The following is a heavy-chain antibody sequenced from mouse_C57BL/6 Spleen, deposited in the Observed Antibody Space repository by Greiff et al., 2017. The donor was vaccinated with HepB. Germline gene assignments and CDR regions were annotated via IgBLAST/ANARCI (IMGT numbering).Heavy chain of an antibody. D-gene: IGHD2-3*01. CDR1: GFNIKDDY. V-gene: IGHV14-4*01. CDR2: IDPENGDT. J-gene: IGHJ3*01. CDR3: TTYDGYSAY. Sequence: EVKLMESGAELVRPGASVKLSCTASGFNIKDDYMHWVKQRPEQGLEWIGWIDPENGDTEYASKFQGKATITADTSSNTAYLQLSSLTSEDTAVYYCTTYDGYSAYWGQGTLVTVSA.